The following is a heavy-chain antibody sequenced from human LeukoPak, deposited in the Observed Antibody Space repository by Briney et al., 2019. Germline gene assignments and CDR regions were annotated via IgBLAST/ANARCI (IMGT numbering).Heavy chain of an antibody. CDR3: ARGGTMIVVVKVDY. Sequence: GGSLRLSCAASGFTFSSYWMSWVRRAPGKGLEWVANIKQDGSEKYYVDSVKGRFTISRDNAKNSLYLQMNSLRAEDTAVYYCARGGTMIVVVKVDYWGQGTLVTVSS. CDR2: IKQDGSEK. CDR1: GFTFSSYW. D-gene: IGHD3-22*01. J-gene: IGHJ4*02. V-gene: IGHV3-7*03.